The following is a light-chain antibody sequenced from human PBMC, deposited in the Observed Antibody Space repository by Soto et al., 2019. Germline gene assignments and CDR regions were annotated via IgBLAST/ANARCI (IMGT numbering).Light chain of an antibody. Sequence: QSVLTQPPSVSGAPGQRVTISCTGSSSNIGAGYDVHWYQQLPGTAPKLLIYVNNNRPSGVPDRFSGSKSGTSASLAITGLQAEDEADYYCQSYDSSQSGDVVFGGGTKLTVL. J-gene: IGLJ2*01. CDR1: SSNIGAGYD. V-gene: IGLV1-40*01. CDR3: QSYDSSQSGDVV. CDR2: VNN.